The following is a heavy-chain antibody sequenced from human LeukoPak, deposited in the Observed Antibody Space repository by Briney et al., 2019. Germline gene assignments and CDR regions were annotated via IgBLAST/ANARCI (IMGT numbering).Heavy chain of an antibody. V-gene: IGHV3-30-3*01. D-gene: IGHD2-2*01. Sequence: GGSLRLSCAASGFTFSSYAMHWVRQAPGKGLEWVAVISYDGSNKYYADSVKGRFTISRDNSKNTLYLQMNSLRAEDTAVYYCAREPEIVVVPAAPVGYMDVWGKGTTVTVSS. J-gene: IGHJ6*03. CDR2: ISYDGSNK. CDR1: GFTFSSYA. CDR3: AREPEIVVVPAAPVGYMDV.